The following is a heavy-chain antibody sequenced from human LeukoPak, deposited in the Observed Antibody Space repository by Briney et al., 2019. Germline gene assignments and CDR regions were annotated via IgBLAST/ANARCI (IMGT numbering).Heavy chain of an antibody. CDR1: GGSISSYY. CDR3: AREMAAAGPLFP. V-gene: IGHV4-59*01. CDR2: IYYSGST. Sequence: SETLSLTCTVSGGSISSYYWSWIRQPPGKGLEWIGYIYYSGSTNYNPSLKSRVTISVDTSKNQFSLKLSSVTAADTAVYYCAREMAAAGPLFPWGQGTLVTVSS. D-gene: IGHD6-13*01. J-gene: IGHJ5*02.